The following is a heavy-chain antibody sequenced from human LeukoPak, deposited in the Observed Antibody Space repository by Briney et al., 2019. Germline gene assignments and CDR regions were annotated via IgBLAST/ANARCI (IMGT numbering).Heavy chain of an antibody. D-gene: IGHD1-26*01. Sequence: GGSLRLSCAASGFTFSTYAMNWVRQAPGKGLEWVSSTSGSGGSTYYAASVKGRFTTSRDNSKNTLYLQMNSLRAEDTAVYYCAKRVGGIYVFDIWGQGTLVTVSS. CDR2: TSGSGGST. CDR3: AKRVGGIYVFDI. V-gene: IGHV3-23*01. CDR1: GFTFSTYA. J-gene: IGHJ3*02.